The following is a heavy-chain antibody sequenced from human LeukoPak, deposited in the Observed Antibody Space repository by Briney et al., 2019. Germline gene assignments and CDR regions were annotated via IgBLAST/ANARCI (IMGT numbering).Heavy chain of an antibody. J-gene: IGHJ6*02. V-gene: IGHV3-23*01. Sequence: GGSLRLSCAASGCTFSSYAMSWVRQAPGKGLKWVSAISDSGGSTYYADSVKGRFTISRDNSKNTLYLQMNSLRAEDTAVYYCAKDLRITMVRGVLNGMDVWGQGTTVTVSS. D-gene: IGHD3-10*01. CDR2: ISDSGGST. CDR1: GCTFSSYA. CDR3: AKDLRITMVRGVLNGMDV.